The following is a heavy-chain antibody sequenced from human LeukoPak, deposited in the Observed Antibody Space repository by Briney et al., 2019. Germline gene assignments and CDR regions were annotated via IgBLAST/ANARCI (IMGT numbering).Heavy chain of an antibody. CDR1: GDSIINYY. J-gene: IGHJ4*02. CDR3: ARHRGSGIPYFDY. CDR2: IYYSGST. V-gene: IGHV4-59*08. Sequence: PSETLSLTCTVSGDSIINYYWSWIRQSPGKGLEWIGYIYYSGSTKYNPSLKSRVTISVDTSKNQFSLKLSSVTAADTAVYYCARHRGSGIPYFDYWGQGTLVTVSS. D-gene: IGHD3-10*01.